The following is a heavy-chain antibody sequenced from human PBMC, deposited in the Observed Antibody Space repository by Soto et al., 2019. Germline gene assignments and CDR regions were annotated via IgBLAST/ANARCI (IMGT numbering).Heavy chain of an antibody. CDR2: IWYDGSNK. V-gene: IGHV3-33*01. CDR1: GFTFSSYG. CDR3: ARRDGYNLGYFDY. J-gene: IGHJ4*02. D-gene: IGHD5-12*01. Sequence: QVQLVESGGGVVQPGRSLRLSCAASGFTFSSYGMHWVRQAPGKGLEWVAVIWYDGSNKYYADSVKGRFTISRDNSKNTLYLQMNSLRAEDTAVYYCARRDGYNLGYFDYWGQGTLVTVYS.